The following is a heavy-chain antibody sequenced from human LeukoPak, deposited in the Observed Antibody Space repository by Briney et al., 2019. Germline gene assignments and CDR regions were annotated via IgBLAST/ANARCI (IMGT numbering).Heavy chain of an antibody. V-gene: IGHV4-59*01. D-gene: IGHD5-12*01. J-gene: IGHJ4*02. CDR1: GGSISSYY. CDR3: ARESGYDPQAPFDY. Sequence: SETLSLTCTVSGGSISSYYWSWIRQPPGKGLEWIGYIYYSGSTNYNPSLKSRVTISVDTSKNQFSLKLSSVTAADTAVYYCARESGYDPQAPFDYWGQGTLVTVSS. CDR2: IYYSGST.